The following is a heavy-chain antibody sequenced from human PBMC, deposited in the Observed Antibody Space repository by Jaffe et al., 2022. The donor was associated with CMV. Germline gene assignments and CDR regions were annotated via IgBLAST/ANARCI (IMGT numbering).Heavy chain of an antibody. D-gene: IGHD2-2*01. V-gene: IGHV3-33*08. J-gene: IGHJ6*03. Sequence: QVQLVESGGGVVQPGRSLRLSCAASGFTFSSYGMHWVRQAPGKGLEWVAVIWYDGSNKYYADSVKGRFTISRDNSKNTLYLQMNSLRAEDTAVYYCARDRAKLGYCSSTSCYAGYYYYMDVWGKGTTVTVSS. CDR2: IWYDGSNK. CDR1: GFTFSSYG. CDR3: ARDRAKLGYCSSTSCYAGYYYYMDV.